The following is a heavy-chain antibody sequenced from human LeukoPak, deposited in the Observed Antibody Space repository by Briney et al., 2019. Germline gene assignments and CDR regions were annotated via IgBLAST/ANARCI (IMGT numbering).Heavy chain of an antibody. V-gene: IGHV1-8*01. J-gene: IGHJ5*02. CDR1: GYTFTSYD. CDR3: ARSPVGVRKMHDL. CDR2: MNPTSGHT. D-gene: IGHD3-10*01. Sequence: GASVKVSCKASGYTFTSYDINWVRQAPGQGLEWMGWMNPTSGHTGYVQKFQGRITMTRDTSVSTAYMELNSLTSEDTAVYYCARSPVGVRKMHDLWGQGTLVIVSS.